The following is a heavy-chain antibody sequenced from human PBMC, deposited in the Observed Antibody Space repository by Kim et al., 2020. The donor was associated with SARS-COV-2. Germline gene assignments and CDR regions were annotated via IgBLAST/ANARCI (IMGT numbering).Heavy chain of an antibody. V-gene: IGHV3-11*03. J-gene: IGHJ3*02. Sequence: GGSLRLSCAASGFTFSDYYMSWIRQAPGKGLEWVSYISSSSYTNYADSVKGRFTISRDNAKNSLYLQMNSLRAEDTAVYYCARKSTYYDILTGSYRAFDIWGQGTMVTVSS. D-gene: IGHD3-9*01. CDR1: GFTFSDYY. CDR2: ISSSSYT. CDR3: ARKSTYYDILTGSYRAFDI.